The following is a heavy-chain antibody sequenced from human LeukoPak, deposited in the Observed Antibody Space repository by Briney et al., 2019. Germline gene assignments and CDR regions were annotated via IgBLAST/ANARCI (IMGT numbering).Heavy chain of an antibody. CDR3: ARVRGGYSYGYGAFDI. D-gene: IGHD5-18*01. CDR1: GFTFSSYS. CDR2: ITSTSSYI. V-gene: IGHV3-21*01. J-gene: IGHJ3*02. Sequence: GGSLRLSCAASGFTFSSYSMDWVRQAPGKGLEWVSSITSTSSYIYYADSMKGRFTISRDNAKNSLYLQMNSLRAEGTAVYFCARVRGGYSYGYGAFDIWGQGTMVTVSS.